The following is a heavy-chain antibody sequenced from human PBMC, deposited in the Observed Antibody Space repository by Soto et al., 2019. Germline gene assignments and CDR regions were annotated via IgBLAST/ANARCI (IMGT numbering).Heavy chain of an antibody. D-gene: IGHD1-20*01. CDR2: ISSGTNYI. J-gene: IGHJ3*02. CDR3: ARAITSDACNM. Sequence: EVQLVESGGGLVKPGGSLRLSCAASGFTFSSYSMNWVRQAPGKGLEWVSSISSGTNYIYYADSLKGRFTISRDNAKNSLYLQMNGLRAEDTALYYFARAITSDACNMWGHGTMVTVSS. V-gene: IGHV3-21*01. CDR1: GFTFSSYS.